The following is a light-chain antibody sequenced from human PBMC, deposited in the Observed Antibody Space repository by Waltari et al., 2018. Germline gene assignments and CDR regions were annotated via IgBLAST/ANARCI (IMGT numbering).Light chain of an antibody. CDR2: QDS. Sequence: SYELTQPPSVSVSPGQTASIPCSGAKLGDKYVCWYQQKPGHSPELVIYQDSLRPSWIPERFSGSNSGNTATLTISGTQPVDDADYYCQAWDSGVVFGGGTKLTVL. CDR1: KLGDKY. J-gene: IGLJ2*01. CDR3: QAWDSGVV. V-gene: IGLV3-1*01.